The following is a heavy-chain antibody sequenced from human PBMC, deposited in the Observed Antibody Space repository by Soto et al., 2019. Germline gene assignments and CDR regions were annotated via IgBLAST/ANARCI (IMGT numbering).Heavy chain of an antibody. D-gene: IGHD6-6*01. J-gene: IGHJ4*02. CDR3: AKQVRDGTSSPYYFDY. CDR1: GFTFSGYD. V-gene: IGHV3-11*01. CDR2: ISYTGRDT. Sequence: GGSLRLSCAASGFTFSGYDMTWVRQAPGKGLEWVSYISYTGRDTFYGESVKGRFAISRDNAKNSLSLQMNSLRAEDTAVYYCAKQVRDGTSSPYYFDYWGQGTLVTVSS.